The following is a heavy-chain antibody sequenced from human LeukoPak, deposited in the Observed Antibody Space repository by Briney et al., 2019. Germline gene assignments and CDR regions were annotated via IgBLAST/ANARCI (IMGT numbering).Heavy chain of an antibody. CDR2: IYYSGST. V-gene: IGHV4-59*01. Sequence: SETLSLTCTVSGGSISSYYWSWIRQPPGKGLEWIGYIYYSGSTNYNPSLKSRVTISVDTYKNQFSLKLSSVTAADTAVYYCARGASSSWYWYFDYWGQGTLVTVSS. CDR3: ARGASSSWYWYFDY. CDR1: GGSISSYY. J-gene: IGHJ4*02. D-gene: IGHD6-13*01.